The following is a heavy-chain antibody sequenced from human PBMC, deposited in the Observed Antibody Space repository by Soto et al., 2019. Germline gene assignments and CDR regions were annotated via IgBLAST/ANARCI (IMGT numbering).Heavy chain of an antibody. J-gene: IGHJ4*02. D-gene: IGHD1-7*01. V-gene: IGHV3-23*01. CDR3: AKNQERELPRVIDF. CDR1: GFTFSSYA. Sequence: GGSLRLSCVGSGFTFSSYAMSLVRQAPGGGLEWVSSMSGSSSTTYYADSVRGRFTISRDRSKNTLYLQMSSLRAEDTALYYCAKNQERELPRVIDFWGQGTLVTVSS. CDR2: MSGSSSTT.